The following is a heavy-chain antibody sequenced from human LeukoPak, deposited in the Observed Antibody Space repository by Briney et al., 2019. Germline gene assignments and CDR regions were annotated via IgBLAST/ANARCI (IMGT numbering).Heavy chain of an antibody. CDR2: IYTSGTT. V-gene: IGHV4-4*07. Sequence: PSDTLSHTRTITGGSISRYYSSPIRHPPGQVPQPIWPIYTSGTTNYNPSLQSRVTMPVDTPKNQFSLKLSSVTAADTAVYYCARDTSSWPPAYNSFAPWGQGTLVTVSS. CDR3: ARDTSSWPPAYNSFAP. J-gene: IGHJ5*02. D-gene: IGHD6-13*01. CDR1: GGSISRYY.